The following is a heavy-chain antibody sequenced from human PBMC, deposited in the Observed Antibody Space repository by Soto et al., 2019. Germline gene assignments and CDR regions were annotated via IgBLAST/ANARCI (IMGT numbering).Heavy chain of an antibody. CDR3: ARGGHVVVVTAALDY. V-gene: IGHV1-46*01. D-gene: IGHD2-21*02. CDR2: VNPSGGHT. J-gene: IGHJ4*02. CDR1: GDTFSDYY. Sequence: QVQLMQSGAEVKKPGASVKVSCKASGDTFSDYYIHWVRQAPGQGLEWMGTVNPSGGHTTYSQHLLGRVTMTKDTSTSNLHMELTSLTSEDTAVYYCARGGHVVVVTAALDYWGQGTLVTVSS.